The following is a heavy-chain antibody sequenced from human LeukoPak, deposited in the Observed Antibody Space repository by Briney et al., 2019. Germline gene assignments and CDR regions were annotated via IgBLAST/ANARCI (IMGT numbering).Heavy chain of an antibody. D-gene: IGHD3-10*01. CDR2: INHSGST. CDR3: ARRRINYFSTRFGELLVSRWFDP. V-gene: IGHV4-34*01. Sequence: PSETLSLTCAVYGGSFSVYYWSWIRQPPGKGLEWIGEINHSGSTNYNPSLKSRVTISVDTSKNQFSLKLSSVPAADTAVYCCARRRINYFSTRFGELLVSRWFDPWGQGTLVTVSS. CDR1: GGSFSVYY. J-gene: IGHJ5*02.